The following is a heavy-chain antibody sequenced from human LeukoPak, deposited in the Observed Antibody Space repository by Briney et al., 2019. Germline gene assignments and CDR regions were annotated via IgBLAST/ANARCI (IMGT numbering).Heavy chain of an antibody. Sequence: GGSLRLSCAASGFTFSSYGMHSVRQAPGKGLKWVAFIRYDGSNKYYSDSVKGRFTISRDNSKNTLYLQMKSLRTEDMAVYYCAKSDIIVVSDAKGNWFDPWGQGSLVTVSS. D-gene: IGHD2-2*01. CDR3: AKSDIIVVSDAKGNWFDP. V-gene: IGHV3-30*02. J-gene: IGHJ5*02. CDR1: GFTFSSYG. CDR2: IRYDGSNK.